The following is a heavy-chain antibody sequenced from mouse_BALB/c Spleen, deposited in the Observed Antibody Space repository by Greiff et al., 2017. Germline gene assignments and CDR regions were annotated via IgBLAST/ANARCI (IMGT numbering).Heavy chain of an antibody. V-gene: IGHV1-54*01. D-gene: IGHD3-2*01. Sequence: VQLQQSGAELVRPGTSVKVSCKASGYAFTNYLIEWVKQRPGQGLEWIGVINPGSGGTNYNEKFKGKATLTADKSSSTAYMQLSSLTSDDSAVYFCARGGGQLGLLAMDYWGQGTSVTVSS. J-gene: IGHJ4*01. CDR2: INPGSGGT. CDR3: ARGGGQLGLLAMDY. CDR1: GYAFTNYL.